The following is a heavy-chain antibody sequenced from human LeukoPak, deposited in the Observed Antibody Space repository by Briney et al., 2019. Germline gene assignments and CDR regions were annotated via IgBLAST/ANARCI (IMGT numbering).Heavy chain of an antibody. CDR3: ARDWIGGDCYSCAFDAFDI. CDR2: IIPIFGTA. Sequence: SVKVSCKASGGTFSSYAISWVRQAPGQGLEWMGRIIPIFGTANYAQKFQGRVTITTDESTSTAYMELSSLRSEDTAVYYCARDWIGGDCYSCAFDAFDIWGQGTMGTVSS. CDR1: GGTFSSYA. D-gene: IGHD2-21*01. V-gene: IGHV1-69*05. J-gene: IGHJ3*02.